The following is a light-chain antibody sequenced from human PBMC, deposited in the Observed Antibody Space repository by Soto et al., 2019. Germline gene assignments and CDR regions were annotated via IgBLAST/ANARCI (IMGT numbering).Light chain of an antibody. CDR1: QSISNW. CDR3: QQYNTYSYT. V-gene: IGKV1-5*01. Sequence: DIQMTQSPSTLSASVGDRVTITCRASQSISNWLAWYQQKPGKAPKLLIYDASTLASCVPSRFSGSGSGTEFTLTISSLRPDDFATYYCQQYNTYSYTFGQGTKLEIK. CDR2: DAS. J-gene: IGKJ2*01.